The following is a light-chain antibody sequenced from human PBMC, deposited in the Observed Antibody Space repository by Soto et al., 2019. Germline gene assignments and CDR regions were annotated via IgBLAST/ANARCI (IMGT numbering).Light chain of an antibody. CDR2: GDN. J-gene: IGLJ1*01. V-gene: IGLV1-40*01. Sequence: QSVLTQPPSVSGAPGQRVTISCTGSSSNIGAGKDVHWYQQLPGTAPKLLIYGDNTRPSGVPDRFSVSKSGTSASLAITGLQAEDEADYYCQSYGTSLSGLYVFGTWTKVTVL. CDR3: QSYGTSLSGLYV. CDR1: SSNIGAGKD.